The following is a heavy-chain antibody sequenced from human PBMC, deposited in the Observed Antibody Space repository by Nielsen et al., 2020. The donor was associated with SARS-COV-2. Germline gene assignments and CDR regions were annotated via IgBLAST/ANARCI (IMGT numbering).Heavy chain of an antibody. J-gene: IGHJ4*02. V-gene: IGHV3-23*01. Sequence: ESLKISCAASGFTFSSYDLRRVRHAPGTGLEWVPAISCSGGSTYYADSVKGRFTISRDNSKNTLYLQKNSLRAEETAVYYWAKALPPNDYGDAFDYWGQGTLVTVSA. CDR2: ISCSGGST. D-gene: IGHD4-17*01. CDR1: GFTFSSYD. CDR3: AKALPPNDYGDAFDY.